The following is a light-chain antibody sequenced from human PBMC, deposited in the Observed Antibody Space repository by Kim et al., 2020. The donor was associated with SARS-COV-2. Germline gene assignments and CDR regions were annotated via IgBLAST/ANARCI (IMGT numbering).Light chain of an antibody. J-gene: IGLJ3*02. Sequence: QSALTQPASVSGSPGQSITISCTGTSSDIGSYKLVSWYQQYPGNAPKLMIFEVNKRPSGVSNRFSGSKSGNTASLTISGLQSEDEADYYCCSYATSDTFNWVFGGGTKLTVL. CDR1: SSDIGSYKL. CDR3: CSYATSDTFNWV. V-gene: IGLV2-23*02. CDR2: EVN.